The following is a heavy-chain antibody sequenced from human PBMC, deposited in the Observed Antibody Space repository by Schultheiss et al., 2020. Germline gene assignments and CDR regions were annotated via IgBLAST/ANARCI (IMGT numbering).Heavy chain of an antibody. D-gene: IGHD5-12*01. CDR1: GYTFATYG. J-gene: IGHJ6*02. Sequence: ASVKVSCKASGYTFATYGISWVRQAPGQGLEWMGWINPNSGGTNYAQKFQGRVTMTEDTSTDTAYMELRSLRSDDTAVYYCARDRGATTIYYYYGMDVWGQGTTVSVSS. CDR2: INPNSGGT. V-gene: IGHV1-18*01. CDR3: ARDRGATTIYYYYGMDV.